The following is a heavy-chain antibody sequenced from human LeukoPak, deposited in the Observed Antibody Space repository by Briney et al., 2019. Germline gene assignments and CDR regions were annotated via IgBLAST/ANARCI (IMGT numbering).Heavy chain of an antibody. V-gene: IGHV4-59*08. Sequence: SETLSLTCTVSGGSIRSYYWSWIRQPPGKGLEWIGYIFYAGSTTYNPSLRSRVTISIDTSKNQFSLKLNSVTAADTAVYYCASGERGYSYGPLDYWGQGILVTVSS. CDR3: ASGERGYSYGPLDY. CDR2: IFYAGST. J-gene: IGHJ4*02. CDR1: GGSIRSYY. D-gene: IGHD5-18*01.